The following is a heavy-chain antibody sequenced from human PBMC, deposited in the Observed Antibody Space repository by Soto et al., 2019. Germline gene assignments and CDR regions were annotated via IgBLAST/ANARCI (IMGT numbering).Heavy chain of an antibody. Sequence: SETLSLTCTVSGGSISSSSYYWGWIRQPPGKGLEWIGSIYYSGSTYYNPSLKSRVTISVDTSKNQFSLKLSFVAAADTAVYYCVIGVNWFDPWGQGTLVTVSS. CDR1: GGSISSSSYY. CDR2: IYYSGST. CDR3: VIGVNWFDP. V-gene: IGHV4-39*01. J-gene: IGHJ5*02.